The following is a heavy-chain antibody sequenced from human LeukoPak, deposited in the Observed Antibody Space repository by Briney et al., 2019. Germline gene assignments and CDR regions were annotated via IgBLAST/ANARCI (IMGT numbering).Heavy chain of an antibody. CDR1: GFTFSSYS. CDR2: ISSSSSTI. V-gene: IGHV3-48*01. CDR3: ARTPFSSTSCSWAFDI. Sequence: GGSLRLSCAASGFTFSSYSMNWVRQAPGKGLEWVSYISSSSSTIYYADSVKGRFTISRDNAKNSLYLQMNSLRAEDTAVYYCARTPFSSTSCSWAFDIWGQGTMVTVSS. J-gene: IGHJ3*02. D-gene: IGHD2-2*01.